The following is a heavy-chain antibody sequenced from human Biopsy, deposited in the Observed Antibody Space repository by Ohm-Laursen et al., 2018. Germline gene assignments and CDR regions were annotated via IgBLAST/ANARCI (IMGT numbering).Heavy chain of an antibody. Sequence: SLRLSCAAPGFTFSSYGMSWVRQAPGKGLEWALAITDSGGSTFYADSVKGRFTISTDNSKNTLYLQMSSLRADDTALYYCFLGGIRFLEWPGDFFNYWGQGTLVTVSS. CDR1: GFTFSSYG. CDR3: FLGGIRFLEWPGDFFNY. J-gene: IGHJ4*02. V-gene: IGHV3-23*01. CDR2: ITDSGGST. D-gene: IGHD3-3*01.